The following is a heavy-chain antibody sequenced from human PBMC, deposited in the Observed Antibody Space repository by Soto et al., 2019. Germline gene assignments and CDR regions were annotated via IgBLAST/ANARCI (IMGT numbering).Heavy chain of an antibody. V-gene: IGHV1-2*04. CDR1: ASTLSSYA. CDR3: ARADPTQMDV. Sequence: AAVKVSCNASASTLSSYASSGVRQAPGQGLEWMGWINPNSGGPNYAQKSQGSVTMTRDTSISTAYMELRRRSSDDTAVYYCARADPTQMDVGGQGTTVTVSS. J-gene: IGHJ6*02. CDR2: INPNSGGP.